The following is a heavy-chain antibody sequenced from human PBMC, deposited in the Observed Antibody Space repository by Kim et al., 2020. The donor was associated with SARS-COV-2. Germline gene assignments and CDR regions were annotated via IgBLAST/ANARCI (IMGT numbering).Heavy chain of an antibody. Sequence: YYADSVKGRFTISRDNAKNSLYLKMNSLRDEDTAVYYCARDLNWNDVLYYWGQGTLVTVSS. V-gene: IGHV3-48*02. D-gene: IGHD1-1*01. CDR3: ARDLNWNDVLYY. J-gene: IGHJ4*02.